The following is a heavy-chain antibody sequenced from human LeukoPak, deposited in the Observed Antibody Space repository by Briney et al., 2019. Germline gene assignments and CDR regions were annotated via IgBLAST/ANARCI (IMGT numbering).Heavy chain of an antibody. V-gene: IGHV4-4*02. CDR3: ASGRTLYDYGSGSSNWFDP. D-gene: IGHD3-10*01. CDR1: GGSISSSNW. CDR2: IYHSGST. J-gene: IGHJ5*02. Sequence: SETLSLTCAVSGGSISSSNWWSWVCQPPGKGLEWIGEIYHSGSTNYNPSLKSRVTISVDMSKNQFSLKLSSVTAADTAVYYCASGRTLYDYGSGSSNWFDPWGQGTLVTVSS.